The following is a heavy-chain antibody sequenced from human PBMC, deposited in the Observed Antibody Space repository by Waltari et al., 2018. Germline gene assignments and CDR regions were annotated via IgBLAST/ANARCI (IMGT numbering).Heavy chain of an antibody. J-gene: IGHJ3*01. D-gene: IGHD2-15*01. CDR2: INNDGSST. Sequence: EVQMVESGGGLVQPGGSLRLSCAASGFAASRAWIHWVRQLPGKGPMWVSRINNDGSSTVYADSVKGRFTISRDDAKNTVSLQMNNLGAEDTALYYCARAGLLGAFDVWGQGTMVTVSS. V-gene: IGHV3-74*03. CDR1: GFAASRAW. CDR3: ARAGLLGAFDV.